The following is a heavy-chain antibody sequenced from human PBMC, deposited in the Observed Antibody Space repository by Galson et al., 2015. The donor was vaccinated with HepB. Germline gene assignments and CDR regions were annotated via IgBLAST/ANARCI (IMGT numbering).Heavy chain of an antibody. CDR3: AKISRLSSNFDS. J-gene: IGHJ4*02. CDR1: GFAFSSHA. Sequence: SLRLSCAASGFAFSSHAMGWVRRAPEKGLEWVSSITGDGSTSFYADSVRGRFTLSKDNSQNTLFLQMNSLRAEDTALYYCAKISRLSSNFDSWGQGTLVTVSS. CDR2: ITGDGSTS. D-gene: IGHD2/OR15-2a*01. V-gene: IGHV3-23*01.